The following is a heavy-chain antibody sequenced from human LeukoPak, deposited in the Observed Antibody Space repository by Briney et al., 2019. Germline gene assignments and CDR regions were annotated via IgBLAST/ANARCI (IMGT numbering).Heavy chain of an antibody. CDR2: IKQDGSEK. V-gene: IGHV3-7*01. CDR3: ARDRFRYSSSPVDY. J-gene: IGHJ4*02. CDR1: GFTFSSYW. Sequence: GGSLRLSCAASGFTFSSYWISWVRQAPGKGLEWVANIKQDGSEKYYVDSVKGRFTISRDNAKNSLYLQMNSLRAEDTAVYYCARDRFRYSSSPVDYWGQGTLVTVSS. D-gene: IGHD6-6*01.